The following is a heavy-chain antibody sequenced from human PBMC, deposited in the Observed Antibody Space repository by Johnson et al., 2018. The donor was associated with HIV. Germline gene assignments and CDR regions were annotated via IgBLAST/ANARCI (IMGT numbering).Heavy chain of an antibody. Sequence: VQLVESGGGLVQPGGSLRLSCAASGFTFSSYDMHWVRQATGKGLEWVSAIGTAGDTYYPGSVKGRFTISRENAKNSLNLQMNSLRAGDTAVYYCARALGATYAFDIWGQGTMVTVSS. CDR3: ARALGATYAFDI. J-gene: IGHJ3*02. CDR2: IGTAGDT. D-gene: IGHD1-26*01. V-gene: IGHV3-13*01. CDR1: GFTFSSYD.